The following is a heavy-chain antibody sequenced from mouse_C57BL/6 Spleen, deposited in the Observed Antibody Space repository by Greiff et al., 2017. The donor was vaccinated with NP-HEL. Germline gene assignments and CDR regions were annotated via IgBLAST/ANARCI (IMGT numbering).Heavy chain of an antibody. J-gene: IGHJ3*01. D-gene: IGHD1-1*01. Sequence: QVQLQQPGAELVRPGTSVKLSCKASGYTFTSYWMHWVKQRPGQGLEWIGVIDPSDSYTNYNQKFKGKATLTVDTSSSTAYMQLSSLTSEDSAVYYCARGIHYYGSRQFAYWGQGTLVTVSA. V-gene: IGHV1-59*01. CDR1: GYTFTSYW. CDR2: IDPSDSYT. CDR3: ARGIHYYGSRQFAY.